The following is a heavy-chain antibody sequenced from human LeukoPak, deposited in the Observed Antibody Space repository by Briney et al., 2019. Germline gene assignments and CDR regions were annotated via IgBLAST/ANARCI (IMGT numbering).Heavy chain of an antibody. Sequence: PGGCLRLSCAASGFSFTSYWMSWVRQAPGKGLEWVANIKQDGSEKYYVDSVKGRFTISRDSANNSVYLQMNSLRAEDTAVYYCARESRTVTTYDYWGQGALVTVSS. D-gene: IGHD4-17*01. J-gene: IGHJ4*02. CDR3: ARESRTVTTYDY. CDR1: GFSFTSYW. CDR2: IKQDGSEK. V-gene: IGHV3-7*01.